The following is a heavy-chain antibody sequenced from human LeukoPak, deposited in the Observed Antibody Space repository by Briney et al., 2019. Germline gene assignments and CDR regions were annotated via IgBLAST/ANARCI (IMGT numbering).Heavy chain of an antibody. V-gene: IGHV4-39*07. CDR3: SRKDTPMIYFDC. D-gene: IGHD5-18*01. CDR1: GGSISSTLYY. Sequence: SETLSLTCTVSGGSISSTLYYWGWIRQPPGKGLEWIVNIYYSGTTYYNPSLKSRVSMSVDKSKNQFSLRLNSVTAADTAVYYCSRKDTPMIYFDCWGQGTLVTVSS. CDR2: IYYSGTT. J-gene: IGHJ4*02.